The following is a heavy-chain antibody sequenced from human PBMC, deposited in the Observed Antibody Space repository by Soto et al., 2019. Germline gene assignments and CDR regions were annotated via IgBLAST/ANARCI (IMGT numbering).Heavy chain of an antibody. CDR3: VRPLAARRAHDAFDI. D-gene: IGHD6-6*01. Sequence: GESLKISCKGSGYSFTSYWIGWVRQMPGKGLEWMGIIYPGDSDTRYSPSFQGQVTISADKSISTAYLQWSSLKASDTAMYYCVRPLAARRAHDAFDIWGQGTMVTVSS. CDR1: GYSFTSYW. CDR2: IYPGDSDT. V-gene: IGHV5-51*01. J-gene: IGHJ3*02.